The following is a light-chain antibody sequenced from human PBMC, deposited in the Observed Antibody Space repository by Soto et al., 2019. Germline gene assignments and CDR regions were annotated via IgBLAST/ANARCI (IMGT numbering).Light chain of an antibody. CDR3: QSYDSANRGV. J-gene: IGLJ3*02. Sequence: NFMLSQPQSVSESPGKTVTISCTGSSGSVASNYVQWYQQRPGSVPTTVIYEDNRRPSGVPERFSGSVDSSSNSASLTISGLRPKDEADYYCQSYDSANRGVFGGGTKLTVL. CDR1: SGSVASNY. V-gene: IGLV6-57*02. CDR2: EDN.